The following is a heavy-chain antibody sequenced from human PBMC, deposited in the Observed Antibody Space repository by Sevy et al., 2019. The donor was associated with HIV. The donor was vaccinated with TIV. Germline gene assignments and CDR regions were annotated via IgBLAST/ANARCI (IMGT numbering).Heavy chain of an antibody. CDR3: ARINYDSSDDAFDI. D-gene: IGHD3-22*01. J-gene: IGHJ3*02. CDR2: ISSSGSTI. Sequence: GGSLRLSCVASGFTFSDYYMSWIRQAPGKGLEWVSYISSSGSTIYYADSVKGRFTISRDNAKNSLYLQMNSLRAEDTAVYYCARINYDSSDDAFDIWGQGTMVTVSS. CDR1: GFTFSDYY. V-gene: IGHV3-11*01.